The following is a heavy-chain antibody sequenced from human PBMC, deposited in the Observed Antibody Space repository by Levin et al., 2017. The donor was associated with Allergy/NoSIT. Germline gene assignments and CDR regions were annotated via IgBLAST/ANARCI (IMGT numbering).Heavy chain of an antibody. V-gene: IGHV3-11*03. CDR1: GFTFSDYY. D-gene: IGHD3-10*01. CDR3: ARSRRYYGSGSYEAFDI. Sequence: GGSLRLSCAASGFTFSDYYMSWIRQAPGKGLEWVSYISSSSSYTNYADSVKGRFTISRDNAKNSLYLQMNSLRAEDTAVYYCARSRRYYGSGSYEAFDIWGQGTMVTVSS. CDR2: ISSSSSYT. J-gene: IGHJ3*02.